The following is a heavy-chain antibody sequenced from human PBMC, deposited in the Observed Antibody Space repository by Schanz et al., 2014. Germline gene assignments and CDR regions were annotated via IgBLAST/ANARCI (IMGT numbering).Heavy chain of an antibody. V-gene: IGHV1-2*06. CDR1: GYTFTGYH. CDR3: VILPGDNSALGP. CDR2: INPNSGAA. Sequence: QVQLVQSGAEVKKPGASVKVSCKASGYTFTGYHMHWVRQAPGQGLEWMGRINPNSGAANYAQKFQGRVTLTSDTSRSTAYMELSRLTSDDTAFYYWVILPGDNSALGPWGQGTLVTVSS. J-gene: IGHJ5*02. D-gene: IGHD3-10*01.